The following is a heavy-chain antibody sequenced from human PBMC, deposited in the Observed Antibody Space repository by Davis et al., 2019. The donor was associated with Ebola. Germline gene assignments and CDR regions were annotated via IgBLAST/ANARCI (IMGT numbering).Heavy chain of an antibody. CDR1: GFTFSSYS. CDR2: ISSSSSYI. CDR3: AREGVPVGYFDY. V-gene: IGHV3-21*01. J-gene: IGHJ4*02. D-gene: IGHD3-10*01. Sequence: PGGSLRLSCAASGFTFSSYSMNWVRQAPGKGLEWVSSISSSSSYIYYADSVKGRFTISRDNAKNSLYLQMNSLRAEDTAAYYCAREGVPVGYFDYWGQGTLVTVSS.